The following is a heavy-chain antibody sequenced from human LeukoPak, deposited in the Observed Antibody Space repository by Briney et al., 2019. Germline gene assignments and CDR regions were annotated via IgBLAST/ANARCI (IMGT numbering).Heavy chain of an antibody. Sequence: GGSLRLSCAASGFTFSSYAMSWVRQAPGKGLEWVSAISGSGGSTYYADSVKGRFTISRDNSKNTLYLQMTSLRAEDTAVYYCAKARGFIAVAGTGGYLDFWGQGTLVTVSS. CDR1: GFTFSSYA. CDR3: AKARGFIAVAGTGGYLDF. D-gene: IGHD6-19*01. J-gene: IGHJ4*02. CDR2: ISGSGGST. V-gene: IGHV3-23*01.